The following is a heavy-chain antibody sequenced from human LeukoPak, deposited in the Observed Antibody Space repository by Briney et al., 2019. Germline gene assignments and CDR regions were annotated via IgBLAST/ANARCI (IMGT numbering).Heavy chain of an antibody. Sequence: ASVKVSCKTSGYIFTGYHMHWVRQAPGRGLEWMGWINPDSGGTKNAQKFQGRVTMTRDTSISTVYLELSRLKFDDTAVYYCARADGCSSGWVDYWGQGTLVTVSS. D-gene: IGHD6-19*01. CDR2: INPDSGGT. CDR3: ARADGCSSGWVDY. V-gene: IGHV1-2*02. J-gene: IGHJ4*02. CDR1: GYIFTGYH.